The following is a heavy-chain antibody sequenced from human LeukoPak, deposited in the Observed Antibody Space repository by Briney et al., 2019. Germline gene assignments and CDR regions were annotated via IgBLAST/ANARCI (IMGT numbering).Heavy chain of an antibody. J-gene: IGHJ6*03. Sequence: PSETLSLTCTVSGGSISSHYWSWIRQPPGKGLEWIGYIYYSGSTNYNPSLKSRVTIPVDTSKNQFSLKLSSVTAADTAVYYCARAGVNSAKNYYYYYYMDVWGKGTTVAVSS. V-gene: IGHV4-59*11. CDR2: IYYSGST. CDR1: GGSISSHY. D-gene: IGHD7-27*01. CDR3: ARAGVNSAKNYYYYYYMDV.